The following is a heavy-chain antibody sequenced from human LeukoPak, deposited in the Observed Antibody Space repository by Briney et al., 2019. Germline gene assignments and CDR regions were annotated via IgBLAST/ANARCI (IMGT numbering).Heavy chain of an antibody. CDR1: GFTFSTYA. CDR3: AKETQFGGVIVTNFDY. V-gene: IGHV3-23*01. J-gene: IGHJ4*02. Sequence: PGGSLRLSCAASGFTFSTYAMSWVRQAPGKGLEWVSTVSTSGRSTYYADSVKGRFTISRDNSKNTLSLQMNSLRAEDTAVYYCAKETQFGGVIVTNFDYWGQGTLVTVSS. D-gene: IGHD3-16*02. CDR2: VSTSGRST.